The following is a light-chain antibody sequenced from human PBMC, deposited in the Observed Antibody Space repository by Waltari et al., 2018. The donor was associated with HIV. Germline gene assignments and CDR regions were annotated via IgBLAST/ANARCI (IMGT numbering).Light chain of an antibody. CDR2: EVN. CDR3: SSYAGSDSPYV. CDR1: SSDVGGYNY. J-gene: IGLJ1*01. Sequence: PGQSVTIFCTGTSSDVGGYNYVSWYQQHPDKAPKLIIFEVNKRPSGVPDRFSGSKSGNTASLTVSGLQAEDEADYYCSSYAGSDSPYVFGSGTTVTVL. V-gene: IGLV2-11*03.